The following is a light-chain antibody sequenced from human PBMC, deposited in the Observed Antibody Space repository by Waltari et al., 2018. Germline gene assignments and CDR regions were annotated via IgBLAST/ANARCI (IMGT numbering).Light chain of an antibody. CDR3: LQYNSYPWT. Sequence: DIQVTQSPSTLSASVGDRVTITCRASQSIVVWLAWYQQKPGKAPRLLIYKASYLESGVPSRCSGSASGTAFTLTISSLQADDLATYYGLQYNSYPWTFGQGTTVEIK. V-gene: IGKV1-5*03. CDR2: KAS. CDR1: QSIVVW. J-gene: IGKJ1*01.